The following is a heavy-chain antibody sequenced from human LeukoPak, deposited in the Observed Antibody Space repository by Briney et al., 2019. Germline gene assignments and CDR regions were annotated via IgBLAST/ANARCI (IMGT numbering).Heavy chain of an antibody. D-gene: IGHD6-13*01. CDR2: ISAYKGNT. J-gene: IGHJ6*04. CDR3: ARGPVGTSSSWYVNYYGMDV. CDR1: GYTFTIYG. Sequence: ASVRVSFKASGYTFTIYGISWVRQAPGQGLEGMGWISAYKGNTNYPQKLQGRVTITTDPSTSTAYMELRSLRSDDTAVYYCARGPVGTSSSWYVNYYGMDVWGKGTTVTVSS. V-gene: IGHV1-18*04.